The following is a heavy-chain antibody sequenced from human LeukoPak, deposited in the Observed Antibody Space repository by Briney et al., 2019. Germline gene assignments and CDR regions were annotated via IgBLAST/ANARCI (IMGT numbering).Heavy chain of an antibody. J-gene: IGHJ4*02. CDR3: AKDAAGPEY. V-gene: IGHV3-74*01. Sequence: GGSLRLSCAASGFAFNTYWMHWVRQAPGKGLVWVSRISSDGSSTSYADSVKGRFTISRDNSKNTLFLQMNSLRVEDTAIYYCAKDAAGPEYWGQGTLVTVSS. CDR1: GFAFNTYW. CDR2: ISSDGSST. D-gene: IGHD6-13*01.